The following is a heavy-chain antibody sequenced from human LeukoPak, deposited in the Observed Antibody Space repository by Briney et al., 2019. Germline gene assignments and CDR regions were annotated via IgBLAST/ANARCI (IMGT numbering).Heavy chain of an antibody. Sequence: GGSLRLSCAASGFTFSSYAMTWVRQAPDKGLEWVSAISGSDGSTYYADSVKGRFTISRDDSQNTLYLQMNSLSAEDTAVYYCARDRHRSLDSWGQGTLVTVSS. V-gene: IGHV3-23*01. D-gene: IGHD3-16*02. CDR2: ISGSDGST. CDR3: ARDRHRSLDS. CDR1: GFTFSSYA. J-gene: IGHJ5*01.